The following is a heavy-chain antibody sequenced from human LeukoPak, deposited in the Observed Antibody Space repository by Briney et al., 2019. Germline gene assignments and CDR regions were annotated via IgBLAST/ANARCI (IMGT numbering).Heavy chain of an antibody. J-gene: IGHJ6*02. CDR2: IYTGDST. D-gene: IGHD3-10*01. V-gene: IGHV3-53*01. CDR3: VRDAVRGFYYGMDA. Sequence: GGSLRLSCAASGFVVSSNSMNWVRQAPGRGLEWVSVIYTGDSTYYADSVKGRFTISRDNSKNTMYLQMSSLRAEDTALYYCVRDAVRGFYYGMDAWGQGTTVTVSS. CDR1: GFVVSSNS.